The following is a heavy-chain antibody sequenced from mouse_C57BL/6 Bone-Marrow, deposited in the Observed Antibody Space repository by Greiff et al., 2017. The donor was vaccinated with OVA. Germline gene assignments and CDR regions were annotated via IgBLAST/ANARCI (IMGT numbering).Heavy chain of an antibody. CDR3: ARPYYYGSRGWFAY. Sequence: EVKLMESGPELVKPGDSVKISCKASGYSFTGYFMNWVMQSHGKSLEWIGRINPYNGDTFYNQKFKGKATLTVAKSSSTAHMELRSLTSEDSAVYYCARPYYYGSRGWFAYWGQGTLVTVSA. V-gene: IGHV1-20*01. CDR2: INPYNGDT. D-gene: IGHD1-1*01. CDR1: GYSFTGYF. J-gene: IGHJ3*01.